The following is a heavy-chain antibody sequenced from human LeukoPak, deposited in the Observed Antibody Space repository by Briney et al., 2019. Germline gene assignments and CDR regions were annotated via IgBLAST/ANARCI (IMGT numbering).Heavy chain of an antibody. J-gene: IGHJ4*02. CDR2: ISAYNGNT. D-gene: IGHD3-10*01. V-gene: IGHV1-18*01. Sequence: ASVKVSCKTSGYTFTSYGISWLRQAPGQGLEWMGWISAYNGNTNYAQKLQGRVTMTTDTPTSTAYMELRSLRSDDTAVYYCARVLPYYYGSGSYYSHWGQGTLVTVSS. CDR1: GYTFTSYG. CDR3: ARVLPYYYGSGSYYSH.